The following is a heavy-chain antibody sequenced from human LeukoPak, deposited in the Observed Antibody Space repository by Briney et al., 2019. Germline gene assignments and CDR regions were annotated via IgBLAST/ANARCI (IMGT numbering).Heavy chain of an antibody. J-gene: IGHJ5*02. CDR3: ARSLTTGIDWFDP. V-gene: IGHV4-59*08. D-gene: IGHD4/OR15-4a*01. CDR2: VYYSGSS. Sequence: PSETLSLTCTVSGDSISNYYWSWIRRPPGKGLEWSGCVYYSGSSNYDPSLKSRVTISLDTSKNQFSLRLNSVTAADTAVYYCARSLTTGIDWFDPWGQGTLVTVSS. CDR1: GDSISNYY.